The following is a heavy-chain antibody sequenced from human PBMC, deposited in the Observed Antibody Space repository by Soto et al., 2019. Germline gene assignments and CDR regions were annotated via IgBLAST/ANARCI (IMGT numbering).Heavy chain of an antibody. CDR3: AKRGTHGYRSREGVSYYYGMDV. CDR2: ISGSGDST. CDR1: GLTFSNYA. Sequence: GGSLRLSCAVSGLTFSNYALTWVRQAPGKGLEWVSAISGSGDSTYYADSVKGRFTISRDNPKNILYLQMNSLRAEDTALYYCAKRGTHGYRSREGVSYYYGMDVWGQGTTVTVSS. V-gene: IGHV3-23*01. D-gene: IGHD6-19*01. J-gene: IGHJ6*02.